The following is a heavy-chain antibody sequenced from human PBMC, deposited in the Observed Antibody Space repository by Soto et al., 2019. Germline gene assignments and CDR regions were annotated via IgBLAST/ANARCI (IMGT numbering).Heavy chain of an antibody. CDR2: ISGSGGSP. J-gene: IGHJ6*02. Sequence: EVQLLESGGGLVQPGGSLRLSCAASGFTFSSYAMSWVRQPPGKGLEWVSGISGSGGSPYSADSVKGRFTISRQTTKNTLYLQTNSLRAKDTAVYYCAYAAREYYYYGMDVWGQGTTVSVSS. V-gene: IGHV3-23*01. CDR3: AYAAREYYYYGMDV. CDR1: GFTFSSYA. D-gene: IGHD3-16*01.